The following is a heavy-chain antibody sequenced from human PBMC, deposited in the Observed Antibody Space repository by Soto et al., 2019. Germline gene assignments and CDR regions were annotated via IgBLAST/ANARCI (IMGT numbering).Heavy chain of an antibody. CDR2: INPSGGST. J-gene: IGHJ3*02. CDR3: TRSPCGGSCLNAFDI. Sequence: ASVKVSCKASGYTFTSYYMHWVRQAPGQGLEWMGIINPSGGSTSYAQKFQGRFTISRDDSKNTAYLQMNSLKTEDTAVYYCTRSPCGGSCLNAFDIWGQGTMVTVSS. CDR1: GYTFTSYY. V-gene: IGHV1-46*03. D-gene: IGHD2-15*01.